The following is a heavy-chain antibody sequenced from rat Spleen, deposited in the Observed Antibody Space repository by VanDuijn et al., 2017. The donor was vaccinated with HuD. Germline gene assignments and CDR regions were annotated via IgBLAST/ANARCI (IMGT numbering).Heavy chain of an antibody. CDR2: ISYDGSST. CDR1: GFTFSDYY. J-gene: IGHJ3*01. Sequence: EVQLVESDGGLVQPGRSLKPSCAASGFTFSDYYMAWVRQAPTKGLEWVATISYDGSSTYYRDSVKGRFTISRDNAKSTLYLQMDSLRSEDTATYYCARPHYYRDWFAYWGQGTLVTVSS. V-gene: IGHV5-29*01. CDR3: ARPHYYRDWFAY. D-gene: IGHD1-6*01.